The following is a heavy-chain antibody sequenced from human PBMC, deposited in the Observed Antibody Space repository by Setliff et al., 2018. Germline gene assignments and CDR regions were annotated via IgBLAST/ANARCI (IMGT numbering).Heavy chain of an antibody. CDR1: GYTSTSYA. CDR2: INAGNGNT. D-gene: IGHD3-22*01. CDR3: ARGEGETYYYDSSGYRGWPIDY. V-gene: IGHV1-3*01. Sequence: ASVKVSCKASGYTSTSYAMHWVRQAPGQRLEWMGWINAGNGNTKYSQKFQGRVTMTRDTSTSTVYMELSSLRSEDTAVYYCARGEGETYYYDSSGYRGWPIDYWGQGTLVTVSS. J-gene: IGHJ4*02.